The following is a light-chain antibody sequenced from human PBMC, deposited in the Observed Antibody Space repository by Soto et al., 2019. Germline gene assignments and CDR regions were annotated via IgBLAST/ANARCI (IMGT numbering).Light chain of an antibody. V-gene: IGLV4-69*01. J-gene: IGLJ2*01. Sequence: QSVLTQSPSASASLGASVKLTCTLSSGHSSYAIAWHQQQPEKGPRYLMKLNSDGSHSKGDGIPDRFSGSSSGAERYLTVSSRQSEDEADYYCQTWGTGIPMVFGGGTKLTVL. CDR3: QTWGTGIPMV. CDR1: SGHSSYA. CDR2: LNSDGSH.